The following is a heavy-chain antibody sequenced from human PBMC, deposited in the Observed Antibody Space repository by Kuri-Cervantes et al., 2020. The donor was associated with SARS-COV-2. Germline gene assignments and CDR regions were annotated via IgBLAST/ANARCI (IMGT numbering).Heavy chain of an antibody. CDR2: INHSGST. V-gene: IGHV4-34*01. D-gene: IGHD6-13*01. J-gene: IGHJ4*02. Sequence: SETLSLTCAVYGGSFSGYKWNWIRQSPGKGLEWIGEINHSGSTNYNPSLKSRVTISVDTSKNQFSLKLSSVTAADTAVYYGARHGLDPRSSWYLLPQIDYWGQGTLVTVSS. CDR1: GGSFSGYK. CDR3: ARHGLDPRSSWYLLPQIDY.